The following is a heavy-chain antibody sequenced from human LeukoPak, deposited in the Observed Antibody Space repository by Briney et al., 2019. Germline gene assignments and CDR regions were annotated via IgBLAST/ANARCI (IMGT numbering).Heavy chain of an antibody. CDR2: INTDGSST. J-gene: IGHJ4*02. V-gene: IGHV3-74*01. CDR1: GLTLGTYW. Sequence: GSLRLSCAAAGLTLGTYWMHWVRQAPVKVRGWVSRINTDGSSTSYADSVKGRFTISRDNAKNTLYLQMNSLRAEDTAVYYCARAAHLYYYDSSGYYPDYWGQGTLVTVSS. CDR3: ARAAHLYYYDSSGYYPDY. D-gene: IGHD3-22*01.